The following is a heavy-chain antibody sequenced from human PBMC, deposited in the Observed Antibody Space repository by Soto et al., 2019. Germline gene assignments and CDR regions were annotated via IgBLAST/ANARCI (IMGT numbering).Heavy chain of an antibody. V-gene: IGHV3-23*01. D-gene: IGHD2-15*01. CDR1: GFTFGIYA. Sequence: PGGSLRLSCAASGFTFGIYAMTWVRQAPGKGLEWVSTISATGGSTFYADSVKGRLTIPRDNSKNTLYLQMNSLRAEDTAIYYCAKDLSSYYYFDFWGQGTLVTVSS. CDR2: ISATGGST. CDR3: AKDLSSYYYFDF. J-gene: IGHJ4*02.